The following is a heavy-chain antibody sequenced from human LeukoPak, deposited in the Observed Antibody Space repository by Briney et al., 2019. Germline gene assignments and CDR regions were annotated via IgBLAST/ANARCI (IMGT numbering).Heavy chain of an antibody. CDR3: ARGYGGSSPFDY. V-gene: IGHV3-20*04. CDR2: INWNGGNT. D-gene: IGHD4-23*01. J-gene: IGHJ4*02. Sequence: GGSLRLSCAASGFTFDDYGMSWVRQAPGKGLEWVSGINWNGGNTGYADSVKGRFTISRDNAKNSLYLQMNSLRAEDTAVYYCARGYGGSSPFDYWGQGTLVTVSS. CDR1: GFTFDDYG.